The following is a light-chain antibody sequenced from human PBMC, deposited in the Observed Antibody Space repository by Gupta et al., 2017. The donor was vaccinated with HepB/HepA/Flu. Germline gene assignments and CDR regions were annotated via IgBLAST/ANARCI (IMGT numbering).Light chain of an antibody. CDR1: QSVNSD. CDR3: LQDNNWYT. CDR2: GAS. V-gene: IGKV3-15*01. Sequence: EIVMTQSPVTLSVSPGERATLSCRNSQSVNSDLAWYQQKPGQAPRLLIYGASTRATAFPDRFSGSGSGTEFTLTISSLQSEDFAVYYCLQDNNWYTFGQGTKLEIK. J-gene: IGKJ2*01.